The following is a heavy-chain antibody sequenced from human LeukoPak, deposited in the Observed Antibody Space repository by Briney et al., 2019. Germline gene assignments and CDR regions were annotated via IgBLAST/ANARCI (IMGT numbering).Heavy chain of an antibody. V-gene: IGHV3-7*01. Sequence: GGSLRLSCAASGSIFSTYWMTWVRQSRGKGLEWVANINQDGCEKLYVDSVKGRFPLSRDNAKNSLHLQKNTLSAEDTAVYYCARRNWQLVRLWYNWCDPWGQGTLVIVSS. CDR3: ARRNWQLVRLWYNWCDP. D-gene: IGHD6-6*01. CDR1: GSIFSTYW. J-gene: IGHJ5*02. CDR2: INQDGCEK.